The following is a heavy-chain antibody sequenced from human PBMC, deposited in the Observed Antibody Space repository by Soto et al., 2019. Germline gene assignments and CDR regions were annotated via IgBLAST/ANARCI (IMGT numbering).Heavy chain of an antibody. J-gene: IGHJ6*02. CDR2: IDPSDSYT. Sequence: ESLKISCKGSGYSFTSYWISWVRQMPGKGLEWMGRIDPSDSYTNYSPSFQGHVTISADKSISTAYLQWSSLKASDTAMYYCARALAYYDFWSGYNYGMDVWGQGTTVTVSS. D-gene: IGHD3-3*01. CDR1: GYSFTSYW. V-gene: IGHV5-10-1*01. CDR3: ARALAYYDFWSGYNYGMDV.